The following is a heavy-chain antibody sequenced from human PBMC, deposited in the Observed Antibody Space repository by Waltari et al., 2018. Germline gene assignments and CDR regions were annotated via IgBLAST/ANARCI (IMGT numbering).Heavy chain of an antibody. D-gene: IGHD2-15*01. CDR3: ARDRGRGLYLDT. V-gene: IGHV4-4*06. Sequence: NYNPSLDSRVTISIDTSTSRFSLTLASVSAADTAVYFCARDRGRGLYLDTWGQGILVTVSP. J-gene: IGHJ5*02.